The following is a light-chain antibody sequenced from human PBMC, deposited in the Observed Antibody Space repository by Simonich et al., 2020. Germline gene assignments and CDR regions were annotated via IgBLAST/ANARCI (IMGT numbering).Light chain of an antibody. CDR2: RSS. J-gene: IGKJ5*01. Sequence: DIQMTQSPSTLSASVGDSVTITCRASQSMSSWLAWYQPKLGKAPKLLIYRSSSLESGVPSRCSGSGSWTEFTLTISSLQPDDFATYYCQQSYSTLSITFGQGTRLEIK. V-gene: IGKV1-5*03. CDR3: QQSYSTLSIT. CDR1: QSMSSW.